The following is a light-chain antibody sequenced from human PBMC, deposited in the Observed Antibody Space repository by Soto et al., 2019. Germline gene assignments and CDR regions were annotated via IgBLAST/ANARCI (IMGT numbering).Light chain of an antibody. CDR2: EDS. CDR1: SSDAGNYNF. J-gene: IGLJ3*02. CDR3: CSYEGSSTSCV. Sequence: QSALTQPASVSGSPGQSITISCTGTSSDAGNYNFVSWYQQHPGKAPKVIIYEDSTRPSGVSNRISGSKSGNTASLTISGLQAEDEADYYCCSYEGSSTSCVFGRGTKLTVL. V-gene: IGLV2-23*01.